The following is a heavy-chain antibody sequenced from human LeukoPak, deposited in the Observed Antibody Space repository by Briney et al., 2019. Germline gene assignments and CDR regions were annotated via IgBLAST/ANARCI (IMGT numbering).Heavy chain of an antibody. CDR1: GYTLTDYY. D-gene: IGHD3-22*01. V-gene: IGHV1-2*06. Sequence: ASVKVSCKASGYTLTDYYMRWVRQAPGQGLEWMGRINPNSGGTNYAQKFQGRVTMTRDTSISTVYMELSRLRSDDTAVYYCARPPPHYYDSDVPFDYWGQGTLVTVSS. J-gene: IGHJ4*02. CDR3: ARPPPHYYDSDVPFDY. CDR2: INPNSGGT.